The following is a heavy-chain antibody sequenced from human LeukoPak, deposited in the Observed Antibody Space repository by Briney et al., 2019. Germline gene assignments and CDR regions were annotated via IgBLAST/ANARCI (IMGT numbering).Heavy chain of an antibody. CDR2: IASDGGAK. CDR1: GFSFSNHG. D-gene: IGHD6-19*01. CDR3: AREATWGQWYFDH. V-gene: IGHV3-30*03. J-gene: IGHJ4*02. Sequence: GGSLRLSCVASGFSFSNHGMHWVRQAPGKGLEWVSIIASDGGAKFYADSVKGRFTLSRDNPKNMFFLQMNLLTVEDTAIYYCAREATWGQWYFDHWGQGTPVTVSS.